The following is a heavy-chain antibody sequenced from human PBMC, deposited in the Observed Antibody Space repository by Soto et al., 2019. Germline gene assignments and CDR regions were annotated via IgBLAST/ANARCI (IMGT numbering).Heavy chain of an antibody. CDR3: AAAGGYGDYGY. V-gene: IGHV1-58*01. CDR1: AFAFTSSA. J-gene: IGHJ4*02. Sequence: SAKVSCTPSAFAFTSSALQRVRQARGQRLEWIGWIVVGSGNTNYAQKFQERVTITRDMSTSTAYMELSSLRSEDTAVYYCAAAGGYGDYGYWGQGTLVTGSS. CDR2: IVVGSGNT. D-gene: IGHD4-17*01.